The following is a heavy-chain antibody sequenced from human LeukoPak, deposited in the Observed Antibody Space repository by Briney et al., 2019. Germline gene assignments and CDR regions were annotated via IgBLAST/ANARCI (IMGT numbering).Heavy chain of an antibody. V-gene: IGHV4-4*07. CDR1: GGSISSYY. J-gene: IGHJ4*02. Sequence: SETLSLTCTVSGGSISSYYWSWIRQPAGKGLEWIGRIYSSGSTNYNPSLKSRVTMSVDTSKNQFFLKLSSVTAADTAVYFCARTYCTNGVCYYFDYWGQGTLATVSS. CDR3: ARTYCTNGVCYYFDY. D-gene: IGHD2-8*01. CDR2: IYSSGST.